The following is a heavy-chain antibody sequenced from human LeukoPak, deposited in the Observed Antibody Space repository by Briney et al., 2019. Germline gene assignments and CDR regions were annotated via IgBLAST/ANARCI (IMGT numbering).Heavy chain of an antibody. J-gene: IGHJ3*02. D-gene: IGHD6-19*01. Sequence: GRSLRLSCAASGFTFDDYAMHWVRQAPGKGLEWVSGINWNTNSIKYADSVKGRFTISRGNAKNSLYLQMNSLRAEDTAFYYCAKGSSGWSTDAFDIWGQGTMVTVSS. V-gene: IGHV3-9*01. CDR1: GFTFDDYA. CDR3: AKGSSGWSTDAFDI. CDR2: INWNTNSI.